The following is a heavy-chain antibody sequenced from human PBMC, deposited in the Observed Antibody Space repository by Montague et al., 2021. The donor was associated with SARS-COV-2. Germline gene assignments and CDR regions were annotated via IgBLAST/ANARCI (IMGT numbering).Heavy chain of an antibody. J-gene: IGHJ4*02. CDR2: IYYSGST. D-gene: IGHD6-6*01. V-gene: IGHV4-39*07. Sequence: SETLSLTCTVSGGSISSCSYYWGWIRQPPGKGLEWIGSIYYSGSTYYNLSLKIRVTISVDTSKNHFSLKLSSVTAADTAVYYCARDLNVYSCSGGFDYWGQGTLVTVSS. CDR3: ARDLNVYSCSGGFDY. CDR1: GGSISSCSYY.